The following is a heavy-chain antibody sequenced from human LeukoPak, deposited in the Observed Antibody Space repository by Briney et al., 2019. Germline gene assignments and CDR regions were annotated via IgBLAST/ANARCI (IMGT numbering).Heavy chain of an antibody. Sequence: GGSLRLSCAASGFTFSSYAMSWVRQAPGKGLEWVSAISGSGGSTYYADSVKGRFTISRDNSKNTLYLQMNSLRAEDTAVYYCAQTAYDGSGYYSYDAFDIWGQGTMVTVSS. CDR1: GFTFSSYA. J-gene: IGHJ3*02. CDR2: ISGSGGST. CDR3: AQTAYDGSGYYSYDAFDI. D-gene: IGHD3-22*01. V-gene: IGHV3-23*01.